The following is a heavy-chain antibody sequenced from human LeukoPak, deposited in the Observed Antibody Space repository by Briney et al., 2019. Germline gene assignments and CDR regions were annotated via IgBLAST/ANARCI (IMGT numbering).Heavy chain of an antibody. CDR3: ARDGNPSYDSSGYYLAP. V-gene: IGHV1-46*01. J-gene: IGHJ5*02. CDR2: INPSGGST. CDR1: GYTFTSYY. Sequence: ASVKVSCKASGYTFTSYYMHWVRQAPGQGLEWMGIINPSGGSTSYAQKFQGRVTMTRDTSTSTVYMDLSSLRSEDTAVYYCARDGNPSYDSSGYYLAPWGQGTLVTVSS. D-gene: IGHD3-22*01.